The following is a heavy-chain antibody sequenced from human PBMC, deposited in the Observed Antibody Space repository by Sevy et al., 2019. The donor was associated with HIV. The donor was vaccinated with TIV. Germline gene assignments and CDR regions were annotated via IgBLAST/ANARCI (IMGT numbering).Heavy chain of an antibody. CDR1: GGSISSGTYY. Sequence: SETLSLTCTVSGGSISSGTYYWGWIRQPPGMGLEWIGNIYYGGTSYYNPSLKSRVTISVDTSKNQFSLNLRSVTAADTAVFYCARGGGNSEWGYYFDFWGQGTLVTVSS. V-gene: IGHV4-39*01. D-gene: IGHD2-21*02. CDR2: IYYGGTS. J-gene: IGHJ4*02. CDR3: ARGGGNSEWGYYFDF.